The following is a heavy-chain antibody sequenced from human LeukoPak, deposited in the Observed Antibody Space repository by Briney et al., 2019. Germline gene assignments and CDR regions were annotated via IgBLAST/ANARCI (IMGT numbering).Heavy chain of an antibody. J-gene: IGHJ5*02. V-gene: IGHV4-39*01. CDR1: GGSISGSSYY. Sequence: SETLSLTCTVSGGSISGSSYYWGWIRQPPGKGLEWIGSIYYSGSTYYNPSLKSRVTISVDTSKNQFSLKLSSVTAADTAVYYCARQGGIVGATVSNWFDPWGQGTLVTVSS. D-gene: IGHD1-26*01. CDR2: IYYSGST. CDR3: ARQGGIVGATVSNWFDP.